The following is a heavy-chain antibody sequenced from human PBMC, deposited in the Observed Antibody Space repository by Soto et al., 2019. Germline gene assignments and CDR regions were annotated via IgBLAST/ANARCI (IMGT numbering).Heavy chain of an antibody. CDR3: ARDRRGLQLGVADTLGSYYYGMDA. J-gene: IGHJ6*02. CDR2: IYYSGST. V-gene: IGHV4-59*01. Sequence: SETRCLTCTVSGGSISSYYCSWIRQPPGKGLEWIGYIYYSGSTNYNPSLKSRVTISVDTSKNQFSLKLSSVTAADTAVYYCARDRRGLQLGVADTLGSYYYGMDAWGQGTTVTV. CDR1: GGSISSYY. D-gene: IGHD2-15*01.